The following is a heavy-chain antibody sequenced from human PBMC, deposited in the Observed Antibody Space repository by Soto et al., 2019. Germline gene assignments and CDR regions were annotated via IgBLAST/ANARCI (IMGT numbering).Heavy chain of an antibody. CDR2: IIPIFGTA. Sequence: QVQLVQSGAEVKKPGSSVKVSCKASGGTFSSYAISWVRQAPGQGLEWMGGIIPIFGTANYAQKFQGRVTSTADESTSTAYMELSSLRSEDTAVYYCARDLNGYSYGLDYYYYGMDVWGQGTTVTVSS. D-gene: IGHD5-18*01. CDR1: GGTFSSYA. J-gene: IGHJ6*02. V-gene: IGHV1-69*12. CDR3: ARDLNGYSYGLDYYYYGMDV.